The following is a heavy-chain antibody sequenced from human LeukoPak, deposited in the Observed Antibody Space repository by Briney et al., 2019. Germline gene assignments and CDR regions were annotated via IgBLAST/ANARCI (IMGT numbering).Heavy chain of an antibody. CDR3: AKGGLAAVFDY. Sequence: SETLSLTCTVSGGSISSYYWSWIRQPPGKGLEWIGYIYYDGSTKYNPSLKSRVTMSVDTSKNQFSLKLYSVTAADAAVYFCAKGGLAAVFDYWGQGTLVTVSS. D-gene: IGHD6-19*01. CDR2: IYYDGST. J-gene: IGHJ4*02. V-gene: IGHV4-59*01. CDR1: GGSISSYY.